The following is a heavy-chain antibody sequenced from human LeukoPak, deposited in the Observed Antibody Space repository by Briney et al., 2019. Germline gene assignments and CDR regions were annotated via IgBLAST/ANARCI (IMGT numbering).Heavy chain of an antibody. CDR2: INESGNT. CDR1: GESFSDYY. J-gene: IGHJ4*02. CDR3: AKGVSR. Sequence: PSETLSLTCAVYGESFSDYYWSWFRQPPGKGLEWIGEINESGNTNYNPSLKSRVTILVDRSKTQLYLKMKSVTAADTATCYCAKGVSRWGQGTLVTVSS. V-gene: IGHV4-34*01.